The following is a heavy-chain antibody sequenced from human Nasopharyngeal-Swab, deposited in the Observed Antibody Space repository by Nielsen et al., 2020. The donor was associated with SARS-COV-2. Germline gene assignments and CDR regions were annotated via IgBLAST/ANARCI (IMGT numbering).Heavy chain of an antibody. V-gene: IGHV3-13*01. CDR1: GFTFSSYD. CDR3: ARATVSDYYYYYMDV. J-gene: IGHJ6*03. D-gene: IGHD6-19*01. Sequence: GGSLRLSCAASGFTFSSYDMHWVRKATGKGLEWVSAIGTAGDTYYPGSVKGRFTISRENAKNSLYLQMNSLRAGDTAVYYCARATVSDYYYYYMDVWGKGTTVTVSS. CDR2: IGTAGDT.